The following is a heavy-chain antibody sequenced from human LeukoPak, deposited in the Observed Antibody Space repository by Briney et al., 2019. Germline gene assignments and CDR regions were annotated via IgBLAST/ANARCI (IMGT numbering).Heavy chain of an antibody. Sequence: ASVKVSCKASGYTFTGYYMHWVRQAPGQGLEWMGWIDPNSGGTNYAQKFQGRVTMTRDTSISTACMELSRLRSDDTAVYYCARVASDYDSIFDSWGQGTLVTVSS. CDR1: GYTFTGYY. V-gene: IGHV1-2*02. CDR3: ARVASDYDSIFDS. J-gene: IGHJ4*02. CDR2: IDPNSGGT. D-gene: IGHD5-12*01.